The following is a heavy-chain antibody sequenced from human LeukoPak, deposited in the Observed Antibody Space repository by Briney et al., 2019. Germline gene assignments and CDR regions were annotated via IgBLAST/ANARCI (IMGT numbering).Heavy chain of an antibody. J-gene: IGHJ4*02. CDR1: GGSVSNADYY. CDR2: INHSGST. V-gene: IGHV4-34*01. CDR3: VTYYFDSSGPKKNY. Sequence: SETLSLTCTVSGGSVSNADYYWSWIRQPPGKGLEWTGEINHSGSTNYNPSLKSRVTISVDTSKKQFSLKLSSVTAADTAVYYCVTYYFDSSGPKKNYWGQGTLVTVSS. D-gene: IGHD3-22*01.